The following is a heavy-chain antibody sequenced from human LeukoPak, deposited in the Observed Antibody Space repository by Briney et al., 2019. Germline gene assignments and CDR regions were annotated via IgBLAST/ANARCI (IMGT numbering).Heavy chain of an antibody. Sequence: ASVKVSRKASGYTFTGYYMHWVRQAPGQGLEWLGWINANSGGTKYAQTFQGRVTMTRDTSISTAYMELSSLRSDDTAVYYCARDPGGGEQRFDPWGQGTLVTVSS. D-gene: IGHD1/OR15-1a*01. J-gene: IGHJ5*02. V-gene: IGHV1-2*02. CDR1: GYTFTGYY. CDR3: ARDPGGGEQRFDP. CDR2: INANSGGT.